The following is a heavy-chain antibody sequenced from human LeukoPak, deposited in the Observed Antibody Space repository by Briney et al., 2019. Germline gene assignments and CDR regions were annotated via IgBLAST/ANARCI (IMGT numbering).Heavy chain of an antibody. CDR3: VRSTGYFYYGMDV. V-gene: IGHV3-23*01. J-gene: IGHJ6*02. CDR1: GFSFTNYA. Sequence: GGSLRLSCAASGFSFTNYAIYWVRQAPGEGLEWVSAISGGGDTTYADSAKGGFTISRDNSRNTLYLQMDTLRADDMAVYYCVRSTGYFYYGMDVWGQGTTVTVS. CDR2: ISGGGDT.